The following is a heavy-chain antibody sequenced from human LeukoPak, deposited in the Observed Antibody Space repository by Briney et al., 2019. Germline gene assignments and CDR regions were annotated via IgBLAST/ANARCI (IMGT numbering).Heavy chain of an antibody. CDR2: IYYSGST. D-gene: IGHD2-15*01. V-gene: IGHV4-59*01. CDR1: GGSISSYY. CDR3: ARGLGYCSGGSCYKIHWFDP. J-gene: IGHJ5*02. Sequence: SETLSLTCTVSGGSISSYYWSWIRQPPGKGLEWIGYIYYSGSTNYNPSLKRRVTISVDTSKNQFSLKLSSVTAADTAVYYCARGLGYCSGGSCYKIHWFDPWGQGTLVTVSS.